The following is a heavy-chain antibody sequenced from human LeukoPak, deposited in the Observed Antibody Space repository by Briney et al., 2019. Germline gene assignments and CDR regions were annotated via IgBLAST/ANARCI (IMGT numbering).Heavy chain of an antibody. Sequence: PGGSLRLSCAASGFTFSSYWMSWVRQAPGKGLEWVATTKQDGSEKYYVDSVKGRFTISRDNAKNSLYLQMNSLRAEDAAVYYCARGPLVVVAATPLADYWGQGTLVTVSS. CDR2: TKQDGSEK. V-gene: IGHV3-7*01. D-gene: IGHD2-15*01. CDR1: GFTFSSYW. CDR3: ARGPLVVVAATPLADY. J-gene: IGHJ4*02.